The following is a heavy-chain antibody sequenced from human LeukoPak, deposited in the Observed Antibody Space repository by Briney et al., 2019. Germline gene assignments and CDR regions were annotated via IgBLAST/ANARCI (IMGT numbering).Heavy chain of an antibody. CDR2: IYHSGST. Sequence: SGTLSLTCAVSGGSISSSNWWSWVRQPPGKGLEWIGEIYHSGSTNYNPSLKSRVTISVDKSKNQFSLKLSSVTAADTAVYYCARGVEYSSSSEVGAFDIWGQGTMVTVSS. V-gene: IGHV4-4*02. D-gene: IGHD6-6*01. CDR3: ARGVEYSSSSEVGAFDI. J-gene: IGHJ3*02. CDR1: GGSISSSNW.